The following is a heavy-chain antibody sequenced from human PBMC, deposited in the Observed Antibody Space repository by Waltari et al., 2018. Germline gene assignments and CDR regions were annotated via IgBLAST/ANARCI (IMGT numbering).Heavy chain of an antibody. V-gene: IGHV3-66*02. CDR1: GFPVSSNY. D-gene: IGHD3-10*01. CDR3: ARKYYYGSGYGMDV. CDR2: IYSGGST. J-gene: IGHJ6*02. Sequence: EVQLVESGGGLVQPGGSLRLSCAASGFPVSSNYMSWVRQAPGKGLEWVSVIYSGGSTYYADSVKCRFTISRDNSKNTLYLQMNSLRAEDTAVYYCARKYYYGSGYGMDVWGQGTTVTVSS.